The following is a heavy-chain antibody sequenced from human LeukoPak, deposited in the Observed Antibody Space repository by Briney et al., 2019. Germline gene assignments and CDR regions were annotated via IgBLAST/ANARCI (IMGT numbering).Heavy chain of an antibody. V-gene: IGHV3-23*01. CDR3: AKDVCSSTSCYKVNWFDP. J-gene: IGHJ5*02. D-gene: IGHD2-2*02. CDR2: ISGSGCST. CDR1: GFTFSSYA. Sequence: GGTLRLSCAASGFTFSSYAMSWVPQAPGKGLEWVSAISGSGCSTYYADSVKGRFTISSDNSKNTLHLQMNRLRAEDTAVYYCAKDVCSSTSCYKVNWFDPWGQGTLVTVSS.